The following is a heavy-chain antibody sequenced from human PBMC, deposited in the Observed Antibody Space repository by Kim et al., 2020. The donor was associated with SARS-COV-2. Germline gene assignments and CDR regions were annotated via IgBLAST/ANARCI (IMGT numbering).Heavy chain of an antibody. V-gene: IGHV3-23*01. J-gene: IGHJ4*02. D-gene: IGHD3-10*01. CDR1: GFTFSSYA. CDR3: AKRWVYGSGVSPSFDY. CDR2: IGGSGGST. Sequence: GGSLRLSCAASGFTFSSYAMSWVRQAPGKGLEWVSAIGGSGGSTYYADSVKGRFTISRDNSKNTLYLQMNSLRAEDTAVYYCAKRWVYGSGVSPSFDYWGQGTLVTVS.